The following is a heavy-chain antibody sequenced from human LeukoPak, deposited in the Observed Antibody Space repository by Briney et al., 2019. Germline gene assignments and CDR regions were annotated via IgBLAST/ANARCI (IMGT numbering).Heavy chain of an antibody. CDR2: ISSSSSYI. CDR1: GFTFSSYS. CDR3: AREDSPGHNWFDP. V-gene: IGHV3-21*01. J-gene: IGHJ5*02. Sequence: GGSLRPSCAASGFTFSSYSMNWVRQAPGKGLEWVSSISSSSSYIYYADSVKGRFTISRDNAKNSLYLQMNSLRAEDTAVYYCAREDSPGHNWFDPWGQGTLVTVSS.